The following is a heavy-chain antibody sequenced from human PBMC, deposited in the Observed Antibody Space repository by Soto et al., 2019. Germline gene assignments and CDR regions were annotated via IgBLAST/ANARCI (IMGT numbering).Heavy chain of an antibody. V-gene: IGHV4-59*01. CDR1: GGSISSYY. Sequence: TLSLTCTVSGGSISSYYWSWIRQPPGKGLEWIGYIYYSGSTNYNPSLKSRVTISVDTSKNQFSLKLSSVTAADTAVYYRARDKSYYDSSGYRYYYYGMDVWGQGTTVTVSS. CDR3: ARDKSYYDSSGYRYYYYGMDV. CDR2: IYYSGST. J-gene: IGHJ6*02. D-gene: IGHD3-22*01.